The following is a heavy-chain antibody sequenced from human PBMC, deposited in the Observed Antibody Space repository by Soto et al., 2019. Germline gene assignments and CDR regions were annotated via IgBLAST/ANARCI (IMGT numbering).Heavy chain of an antibody. Sequence: GSLRLSCAASGFTFSSYAMSWVRQAPGKGLEWVSAISGSGGSTYYADSVKGRFTISRDNSKNTLYLQMNSLRAEDTAVYYCAKRADCSGGSCYGGPFDYWGQGSLVTVSS. CDR1: GFTFSSYA. J-gene: IGHJ4*02. CDR2: ISGSGGST. V-gene: IGHV3-23*01. CDR3: AKRADCSGGSCYGGPFDY. D-gene: IGHD2-15*01.